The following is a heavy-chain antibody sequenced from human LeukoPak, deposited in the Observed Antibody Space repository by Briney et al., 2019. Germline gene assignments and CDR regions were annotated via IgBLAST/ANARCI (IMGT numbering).Heavy chain of an antibody. J-gene: IGHJ6*03. CDR1: GYTLTELS. V-gene: IGHV1-24*01. Sequence: ASVKVSCKVSGYTLTELSMHWVRQAPGKGLEWMGGFDPEDGETIYAQRFQGRVTMTEDTSTDTAYMELSSLRSEDTAVYYCATYPPSYDILTGQGGDYMDVWGKGTTVTVSS. D-gene: IGHD3-9*01. CDR2: FDPEDGET. CDR3: ATYPPSYDILTGQGGDYMDV.